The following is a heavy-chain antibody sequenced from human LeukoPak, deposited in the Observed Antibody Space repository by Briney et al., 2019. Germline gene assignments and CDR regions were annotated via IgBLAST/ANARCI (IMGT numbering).Heavy chain of an antibody. J-gene: IGHJ4*02. CDR2: MNHSGST. Sequence: SETLSLTCAVYGGSFSGYYWSWIRQPPGKGLEWIGEMNHSGSTNYNPSLKSRVTISVDTSKNQFSLMLSSVTAADTAVYYCAKAFPTLRGSYTHWGQGTLVTVSS. D-gene: IGHD1-26*01. V-gene: IGHV4-34*01. CDR1: GGSFSGYY. CDR3: AKAFPTLRGSYTH.